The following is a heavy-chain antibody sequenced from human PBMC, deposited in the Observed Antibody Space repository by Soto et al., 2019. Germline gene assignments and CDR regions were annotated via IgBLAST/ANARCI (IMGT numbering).Heavy chain of an antibody. Sequence: GGSLRLSCAVSGFTFSSYSMNWVRQAPGKGLEWVSSISSSSSYIYYADSVKGRFTISRDNAKNSLYLQMNSLRAEDTAVYYCARESGGPTPRGYFQHWGQGTLVTVSS. D-gene: IGHD2-15*01. CDR2: ISSSSSYI. V-gene: IGHV3-21*01. CDR1: GFTFSSYS. J-gene: IGHJ1*01. CDR3: ARESGGPTPRGYFQH.